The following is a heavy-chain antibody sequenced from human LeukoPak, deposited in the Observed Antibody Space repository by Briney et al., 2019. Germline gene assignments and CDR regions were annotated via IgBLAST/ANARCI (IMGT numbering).Heavy chain of an antibody. D-gene: IGHD6-13*01. J-gene: IGHJ4*02. CDR2: ISSSSSTI. CDR3: ARDSSWHVPVPENPVAFDY. V-gene: IGHV3-48*01. Sequence: GVLRLSCAASGFTFSSYAMGWVRQAPGKGLEWVSYISSSSSTIYYADSVKGRFTISRDNAKNSLYLQMNSLRAEDTAMYYCARDSSWHVPVPENPVAFDYWGQGTLVTVSS. CDR1: GFTFSSYA.